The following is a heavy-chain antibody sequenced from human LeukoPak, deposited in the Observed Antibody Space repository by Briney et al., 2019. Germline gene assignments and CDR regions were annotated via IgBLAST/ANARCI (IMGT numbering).Heavy chain of an antibody. Sequence: PSETLALTCTVSGGSIGRSSYYWGWIRQPPGKGLNWIGGIYYSGSTYFNPSLKSRVTISVDTSKNQFSLKLSSVTAADTGVYYCARDPPETKRGYGLDYWGQGTLVTVSS. CDR3: ARDPPETKRGYGLDY. CDR1: GGSIGRSSYY. J-gene: IGHJ4*02. CDR2: IYYSGST. D-gene: IGHD5-18*01. V-gene: IGHV4-39*07.